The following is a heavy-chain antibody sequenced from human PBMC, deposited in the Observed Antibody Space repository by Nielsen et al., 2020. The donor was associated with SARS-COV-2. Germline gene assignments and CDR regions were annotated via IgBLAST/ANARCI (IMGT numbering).Heavy chain of an antibody. Sequence: ASVKVSCKASGYSFSSYYIHWVRQATGQGLEWMGWMNPNSGNTGYAQKFQGRVTMTRNTSISTAYMELSSLRSEDTAVYYCARININCSSTSCYSYYYYYYGMDVWGQGTTVTVSS. CDR2: MNPNSGNT. CDR3: ARININCSSTSCYSYYYYYYGMDV. V-gene: IGHV1-8*02. D-gene: IGHD2-2*01. CDR1: GYSFSSYY. J-gene: IGHJ6*02.